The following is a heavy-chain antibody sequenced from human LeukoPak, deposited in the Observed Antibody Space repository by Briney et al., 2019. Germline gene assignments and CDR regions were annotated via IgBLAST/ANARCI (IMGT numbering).Heavy chain of an antibody. J-gene: IGHJ4*02. V-gene: IGHV1-69*05. CDR2: IIPIFGTA. Sequence: SVKVSCKASGGTFSSYAISWVRQAPGQGLEWMGGIIPIFGTANYAQKFQGRVTMTTDTSTSTAYMELRSLRSDDTAVYYCARGGILDSSGYFDYWGQGTLVTVSS. D-gene: IGHD6-19*01. CDR1: GGTFSSYA. CDR3: ARGGILDSSGYFDY.